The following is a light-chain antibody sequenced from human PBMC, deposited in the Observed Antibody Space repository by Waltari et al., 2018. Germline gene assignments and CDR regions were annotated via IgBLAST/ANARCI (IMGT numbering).Light chain of an antibody. Sequence: QSALTQPASVSGSPGQSIPISCIGTSSDVWSYNLVSWYQQHPGKAPKLMIYEGSKRPAGVSKRFSGSKSGNTASLTISGLQAEDEADYYCCSYVGTITLVFGGGTKLTVL. CDR3: CSYVGTITLV. V-gene: IGLV2-23*01. CDR2: EGS. CDR1: SSDVWSYNL. J-gene: IGLJ3*02.